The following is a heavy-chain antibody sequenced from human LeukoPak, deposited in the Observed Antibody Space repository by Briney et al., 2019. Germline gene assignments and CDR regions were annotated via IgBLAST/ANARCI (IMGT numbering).Heavy chain of an antibody. CDR2: INPSGGST. D-gene: IGHD3-22*01. CDR1: GYTFTSYY. V-gene: IGHV1-46*01. Sequence: GASVKVSCKASGYTFTSYYMHWVRQAPGQGLEWMGIINPSGGSTSYAQKFQGRVTMTRDTSTSTVYMELSSLRSEDTAVYYCARGNQVYDSSGYYEPQSFGYWGQGTLVTVSS. CDR3: ARGNQVYDSSGYYEPQSFGY. J-gene: IGHJ4*02.